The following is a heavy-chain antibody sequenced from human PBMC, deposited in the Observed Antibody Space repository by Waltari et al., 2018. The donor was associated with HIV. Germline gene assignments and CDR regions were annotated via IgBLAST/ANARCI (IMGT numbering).Heavy chain of an antibody. CDR1: GFSISINNYS. CDR3: ARHKNRGSYFPVDF. CDR2: IFYSGTT. D-gene: IGHD1-26*01. V-gene: IGHV4-39*07. Sequence: HLQLHESGPGLVKPSDTLSLTCIVSGFSISINNYSWGWIRQTPGKGLEWIGNIFYSGTTNYNPSLESRVTISRDTATSQFSLNLDSVTAADTAIYYCARHKNRGSYFPVDFWGQGTLVAVSS. J-gene: IGHJ4*02.